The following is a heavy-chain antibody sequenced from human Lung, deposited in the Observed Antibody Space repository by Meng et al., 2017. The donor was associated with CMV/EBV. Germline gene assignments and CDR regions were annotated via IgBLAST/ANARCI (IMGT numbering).Heavy chain of an antibody. Sequence: ESLKISCAASGFPFSRYWMSWVRQAPGKGLEWVANINQDESEKYYVDSVKGRFTISRDNAKNSLYLQMNSLRAEDTAVYYCARGVAAALFDYWGQGTLVTVSS. CDR1: GFPFSRYW. CDR2: INQDESEK. CDR3: ARGVAAALFDY. J-gene: IGHJ4*02. D-gene: IGHD2-15*01. V-gene: IGHV3-7*03.